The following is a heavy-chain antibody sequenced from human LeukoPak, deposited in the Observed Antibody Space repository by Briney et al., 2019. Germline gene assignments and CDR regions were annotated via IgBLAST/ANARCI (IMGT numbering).Heavy chain of an antibody. V-gene: IGHV4-59*01. J-gene: IGHJ5*01. CDR2: IYYSGST. Sequence: KPSETLSLTCTVSGGSISSYYWSWLRQPPGKGLEGIGYIYYSGSTTYNPSLKGRVTISVDTSKNQFSVKLSSVTAADTAVYYCAREWNYVIDSWGQGTLVTVSS. CDR3: AREWNYVIDS. CDR1: GGSISSYY. D-gene: IGHD1-7*01.